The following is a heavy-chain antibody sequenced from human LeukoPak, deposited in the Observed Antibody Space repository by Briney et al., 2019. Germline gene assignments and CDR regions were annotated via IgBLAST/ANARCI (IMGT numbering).Heavy chain of an antibody. V-gene: IGHV1-69*04. Sequence: SVKVSCKASGGTLSSYAISWVRQAPGQGLEWMGRIIPILGIANYAQKFQGRVTITADKSTSTAYMELSSLRSEDTAVYYCARLSDYGGKVDYWGQGTLVTVSS. J-gene: IGHJ4*02. CDR2: IIPILGIA. CDR1: GGTLSSYA. D-gene: IGHD4-23*01. CDR3: ARLSDYGGKVDY.